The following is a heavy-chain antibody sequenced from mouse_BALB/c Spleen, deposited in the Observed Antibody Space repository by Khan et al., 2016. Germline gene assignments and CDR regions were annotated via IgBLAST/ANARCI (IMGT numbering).Heavy chain of an antibody. Sequence: EVQLQESGPGLVKPSQSLSLTCTVTGYSITSDYAWNWIRQFPGNKLEWMGYISYSGSTSYNPSLKSRISITRDTSKNQFFLQLNSVTTEDTATYYGERGRYRYPFAYWGQGTLVTVSA. CDR2: ISYSGST. J-gene: IGHJ3*01. CDR1: GYSITSDYA. D-gene: IGHD2-14*01. V-gene: IGHV3-2*02. CDR3: ERGRYRYPFAY.